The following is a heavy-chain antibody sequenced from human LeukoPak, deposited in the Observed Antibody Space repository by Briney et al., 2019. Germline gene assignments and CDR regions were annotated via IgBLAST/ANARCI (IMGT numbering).Heavy chain of an antibody. D-gene: IGHD3-3*01. CDR2: ISYDGSNK. Sequence: PGGSLRLSCAASGFTFSSYGMHWVRQAPGKGLEWVAVISYDGSNKYYADSVKGRFTISRDNSKNTLYLQMNSLRAEDTAVYYCAKVARSDFWSGEANYFDYWGQGTLVTVSS. J-gene: IGHJ4*02. CDR3: AKVARSDFWSGEANYFDY. V-gene: IGHV3-30*18. CDR1: GFTFSSYG.